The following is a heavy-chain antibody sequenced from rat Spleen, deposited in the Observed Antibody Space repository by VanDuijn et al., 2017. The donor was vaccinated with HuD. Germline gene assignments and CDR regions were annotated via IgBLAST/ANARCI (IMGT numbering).Heavy chain of an antibody. CDR3: ARRHYDGAYGYFDF. J-gene: IGHJ1*01. V-gene: IGHV5-31*01. CDR2: ISYDVSTT. D-gene: IGHD1-12*02. CDR1: GFTFNNYW. Sequence: EVQLVESGGGLVQPGRSLKLSCAASGFTFNNYWMTWIRQAPGKGLEWVASISYDVSTTYYRDSVKGRFTISRDNAKSTLYLQMDSLRSEDTATYYCARRHYDGAYGYFDFWAQEPWSPCPQ.